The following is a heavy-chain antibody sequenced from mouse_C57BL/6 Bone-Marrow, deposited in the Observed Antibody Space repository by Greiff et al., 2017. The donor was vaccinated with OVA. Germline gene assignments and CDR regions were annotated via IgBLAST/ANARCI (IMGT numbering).Heavy chain of an antibody. J-gene: IGHJ1*03. D-gene: IGHD1-1*02. CDR2: ISDGGSYT. CDR1: GFTFSSYA. Sequence: EVQLVESGGGLVKPGGSLKLSCAASGFTFSSYAMSWVRQTPEKRLEWVATISDGGSYTYYPDNVKGRFTISRDNAKNNLYLQMSHLKSEDTAMYYCARGVGYWYFDFWGTGTTVTVSS. CDR3: ARGVGYWYFDF. V-gene: IGHV5-4*01.